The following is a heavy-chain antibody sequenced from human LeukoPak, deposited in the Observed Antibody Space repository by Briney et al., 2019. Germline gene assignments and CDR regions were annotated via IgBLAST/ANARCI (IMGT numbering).Heavy chain of an antibody. CDR2: IYYSGST. D-gene: IGHD3-10*01. J-gene: IGHJ6*02. V-gene: IGHV4-61*10. CDR3: ARDSEGMDV. CDR1: GGSISSGSHY. Sequence: PSQTLSLTCTVSGGSISSGSHYWSWIRQPAGKGLEWIGYIYYSGSTNYNPSLKSRVTISVDTSKNQFSLKLSSVTAADTAVYYCARDSEGMDVWGQGTTVTVSS.